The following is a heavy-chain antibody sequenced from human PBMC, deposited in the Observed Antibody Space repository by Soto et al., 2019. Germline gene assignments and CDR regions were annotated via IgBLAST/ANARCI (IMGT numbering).Heavy chain of an antibody. J-gene: IGHJ4*02. CDR2: VYYSGGT. CDR1: GGSVSSGNFY. CDR3: ARTLTYGGRTFDY. Sequence: PSETLSLTCTVSGGSVSSGNFYWSWIQQPPGKALEWIGYVYYSGGTIYNPSLKSRVTISVDTSKNQFSLKVTSVTAADTAVYYCARTLTYGGRTFDYWGQGIPVTVSS. D-gene: IGHD4-17*01. V-gene: IGHV4-61*01.